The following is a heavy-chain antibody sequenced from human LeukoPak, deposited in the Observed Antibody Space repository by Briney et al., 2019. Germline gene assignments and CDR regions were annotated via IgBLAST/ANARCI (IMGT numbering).Heavy chain of an antibody. CDR1: GFIFSSYA. Sequence: GGSLRLSCAASGFIFSSYAMSWVRQAPGKGLEWVSPISGSSSHRYYADSAKGRFTISRDNAKNSLYLQMNSLRAEDTAVYYCARAFPPLRTSAAGDYWGQGTLVTVSS. D-gene: IGHD6-25*01. V-gene: IGHV3-21*06. J-gene: IGHJ4*02. CDR3: ARAFPPLRTSAAGDY. CDR2: ISGSSSHR.